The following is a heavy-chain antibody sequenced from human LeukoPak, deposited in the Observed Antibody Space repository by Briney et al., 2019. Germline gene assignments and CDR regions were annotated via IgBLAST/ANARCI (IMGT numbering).Heavy chain of an antibody. J-gene: IGHJ6*02. CDR1: GGSISSYY. D-gene: IGHD3-9*01. CDR3: TRDHWLLSSNTWYYYGMDV. Sequence: NSSETLSLTCTVSGGSISSYYWSWIRQPPGKGLEWIGYIDYTGRTMYNPSLKSRVTTSLDTSKDQVSLQLSSVTAADTAVYYCTRDHWLLSSNTWYYYGMDVWGQGTTVTVSS. CDR2: IDYTGRT. V-gene: IGHV4-59*01.